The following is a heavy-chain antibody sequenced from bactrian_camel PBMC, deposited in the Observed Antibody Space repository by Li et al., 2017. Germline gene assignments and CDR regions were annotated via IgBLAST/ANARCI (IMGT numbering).Heavy chain of an antibody. CDR3: AAGQGVGWCLDVIRVGAEADFDY. Sequence: QVQLVESGGGSAQAGGSLRLSCVASGYYEGLHCMAWFRQGLGNKREGIAVIDSGGDTAFAESMKDRFTISVDNAKNTLYLQMNSLKPEDTATYYCAAGQGVGWCLDVIRVGAEADFDYWGHGTQVTVSS. V-gene: IGHV3S55*01. CDR2: IDSGGDT. CDR1: GYYEGLHC. D-gene: IGHD5*01. J-gene: IGHJ4*01.